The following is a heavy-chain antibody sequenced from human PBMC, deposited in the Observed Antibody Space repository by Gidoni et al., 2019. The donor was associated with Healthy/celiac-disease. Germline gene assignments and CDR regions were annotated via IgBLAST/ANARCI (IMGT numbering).Heavy chain of an antibody. Sequence: QVQLVQSGAEVKQPGSSVKVSCKASGGTFSSYAIRWVRQAPGQGLEWMGGIIPIFGTANYAQKFQGRVTITADESTSTAYMELSSLRSEDTAVYYCARVGAAWSGYLVNYYYGMDVWGQGTTVTVSS. J-gene: IGHJ6*02. CDR1: GGTFSSYA. CDR2: IIPIFGTA. V-gene: IGHV1-69*01. D-gene: IGHD3-3*01. CDR3: ARVGAAWSGYLVNYYYGMDV.